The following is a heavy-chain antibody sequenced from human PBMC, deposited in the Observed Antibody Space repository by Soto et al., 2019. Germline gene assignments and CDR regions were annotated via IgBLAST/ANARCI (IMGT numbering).Heavy chain of an antibody. D-gene: IGHD2-15*01. Sequence: KPSETLSLTCTASGGSISSGGYYWSWIRQHPGKGLEWIGYIYYSGSTYYNPSLKSRVTISVDTSKNQFSLKLSSVTAADTAVYYCATTLPCSGGSCYPYFDYWGQGTLVTVSS. J-gene: IGHJ4*02. CDR3: ATTLPCSGGSCYPYFDY. CDR2: IYYSGST. CDR1: GGSISSGGYY. V-gene: IGHV4-31*03.